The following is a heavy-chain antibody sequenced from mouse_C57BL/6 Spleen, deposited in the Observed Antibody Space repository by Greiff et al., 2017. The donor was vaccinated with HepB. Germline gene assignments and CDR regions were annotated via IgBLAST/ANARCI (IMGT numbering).Heavy chain of an antibody. J-gene: IGHJ2*01. CDR3: AREERITTVVVDY. V-gene: IGHV1-55*01. CDR2: IYPGSGST. D-gene: IGHD1-1*01. CDR1: GYTFTSYW. Sequence: VQLQQPGAELVKPGASVKMSCKASGYTFTSYWITWVKQRPGQGLEWIGDIYPGSGSTNYNEKFKSKARLTVDTSSSTAYMQLSSLTSEDSAVYYCAREERITTVVVDYWGQGTTLTVSS.